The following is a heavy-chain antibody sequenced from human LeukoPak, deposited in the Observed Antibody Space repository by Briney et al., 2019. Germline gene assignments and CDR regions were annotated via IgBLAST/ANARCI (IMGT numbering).Heavy chain of an antibody. J-gene: IGHJ4*02. CDR3: ARTGTTPFDY. D-gene: IGHD1-14*01. CDR2: ISSSSDYI. Sequence: GGSLRLSCAASGFTFSSYSMNWVRQAPGKGLEWVSSISSSSDYIYYADSVKGRFTISRDNAKNSLYLQMNSLGAEDTAVYHCARTGTTPFDYWGQGTLVTVSS. CDR1: GFTFSSYS. V-gene: IGHV3-21*01.